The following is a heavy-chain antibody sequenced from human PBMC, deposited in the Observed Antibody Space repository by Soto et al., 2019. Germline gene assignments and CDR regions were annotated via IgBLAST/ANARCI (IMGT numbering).Heavy chain of an antibody. CDR3: ARGVGSGSYYNQYNWFDP. Sequence: QVQLVQSGAEVKXPGASVKVSCKASGYTFTNYGISWVRQAPGQGLEWMGWISAYNGNTKYAQKIQGRVTMTTDTSTSTAYMELRSLRSDDTAVYYCARGVGSGSYYNQYNWFDPWGQGTLDTVSS. CDR1: GYTFTNYG. D-gene: IGHD3-10*01. V-gene: IGHV1-18*01. J-gene: IGHJ5*02. CDR2: ISAYNGNT.